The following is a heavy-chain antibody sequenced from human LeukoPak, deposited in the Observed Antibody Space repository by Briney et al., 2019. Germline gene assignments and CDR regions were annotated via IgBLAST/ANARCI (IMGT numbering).Heavy chain of an antibody. CDR2: ISGSGGST. CDR3: AKDDAITIFGVVIPLPFDY. J-gene: IGHJ4*02. Sequence: PGGSLRLSCAASGFTFSSYAMSWVRQAPGKGLEWVSAISGSGGSTYYADSVKGRFTISRDNSKNTLYLQMNSLRAEDTAVYYCAKDDAITIFGVVIPLPFDYWGQGTLVTVSS. D-gene: IGHD3-3*01. CDR1: GFTFSSYA. V-gene: IGHV3-23*01.